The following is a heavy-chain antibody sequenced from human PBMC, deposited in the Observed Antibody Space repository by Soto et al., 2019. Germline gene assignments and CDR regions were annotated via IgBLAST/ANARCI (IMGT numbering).Heavy chain of an antibody. Sequence: VKVSCKASGYTFTGYYMHWVRQAPGQGLEWMGWINPNSGGTNYAQKFQGWVTMTRDTSISTAYMELSRLRSDDTAVYYCARDPRYCSGGSCYYFDYWGQGTLVTVSS. CDR2: INPNSGGT. D-gene: IGHD2-15*01. CDR1: GYTFTGYY. CDR3: ARDPRYCSGGSCYYFDY. V-gene: IGHV1-2*04. J-gene: IGHJ4*02.